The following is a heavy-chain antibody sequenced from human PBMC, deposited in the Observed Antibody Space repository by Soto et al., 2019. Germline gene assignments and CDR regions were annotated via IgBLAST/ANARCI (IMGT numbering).Heavy chain of an antibody. Sequence: EVQLLESGGGLVQPGGSLRLSCAASGFTFSSYAMSWVRQAPGKGLEWVSAISGSGGSTYYADSVKGRFTISRDNSKNTLYLQMDSLRAEDTAVYYCAKDVYSRGTGRYFQHWGQGTLVTVSS. CDR2: ISGSGGST. J-gene: IGHJ1*01. V-gene: IGHV3-23*01. CDR3: AKDVYSRGTGRYFQH. D-gene: IGHD2-15*01. CDR1: GFTFSSYA.